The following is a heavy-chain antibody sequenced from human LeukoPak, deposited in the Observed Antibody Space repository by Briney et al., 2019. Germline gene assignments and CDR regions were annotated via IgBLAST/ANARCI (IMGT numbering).Heavy chain of an antibody. CDR3: AGGPRGDYDFWSSNAFDI. CDR1: GGSFSGYY. D-gene: IGHD3-3*01. Sequence: PSETLSLTCAVYGGSFSGYYWSWIRQPPGKGLEWIGEINHSGSTNYNPSLKSRVTISVDTSKNQFSLKLSSVTAADTAVYYCAGGPRGDYDFWSSNAFDIWGQGTMVTVSS. J-gene: IGHJ3*02. CDR2: INHSGST. V-gene: IGHV4-34*01.